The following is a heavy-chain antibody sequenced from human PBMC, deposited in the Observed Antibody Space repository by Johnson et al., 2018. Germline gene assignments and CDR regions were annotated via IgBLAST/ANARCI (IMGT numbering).Heavy chain of an antibody. CDR1: GGTFSSYA. D-gene: IGHD6-13*01. Sequence: QVQLVQSGAEVKKPGASVKVSCKASGGTFSSYAISWVRQAPGQGLEWMGGIIPIFGTANYAQKFQGRVTITADESTSTAYMELSSRRSEDTAVYYCASSKAAGTYYYYGMDVWGQGTTVTVSS. V-gene: IGHV1-69*13. J-gene: IGHJ6*02. CDR3: ASSKAAGTYYYYGMDV. CDR2: IIPIFGTA.